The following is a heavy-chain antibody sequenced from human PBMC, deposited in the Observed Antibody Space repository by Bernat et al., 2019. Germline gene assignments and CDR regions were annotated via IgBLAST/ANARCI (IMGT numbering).Heavy chain of an antibody. D-gene: IGHD3-3*01. CDR3: AKDKALRFLEWLSDY. CDR1: GFTFSSYG. Sequence: QVQLVESGGGVVQPGRSLRLSCAASGFTFSSYGMHWVRQAPGKGLEWVAVISYDVSNKYYADSVKGRFTISRDNSKNTLYLQMNSLRAEDTAVYYCAKDKALRFLEWLSDYWGQGTLVTVSS. J-gene: IGHJ4*02. CDR2: ISYDVSNK. V-gene: IGHV3-30*18.